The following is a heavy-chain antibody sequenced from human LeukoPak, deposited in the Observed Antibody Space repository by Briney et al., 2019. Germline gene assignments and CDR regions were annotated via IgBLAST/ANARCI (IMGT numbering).Heavy chain of an antibody. V-gene: IGHV3-30*02. CDR2: IRYDGSNE. CDR3: AKDIGVEMATINAYFDY. D-gene: IGHD5-24*01. Sequence: GGSLRLSCAASGFTFSGYGMHWVRQAPGKGLEWVAFIRYDGSNEYYADSVKGRFTISRDKSKNTLSLQMNGLRVEDTAVYYCAKDIGVEMATINAYFDYWGQGTLVTVSS. CDR1: GFTFSGYG. J-gene: IGHJ4*02.